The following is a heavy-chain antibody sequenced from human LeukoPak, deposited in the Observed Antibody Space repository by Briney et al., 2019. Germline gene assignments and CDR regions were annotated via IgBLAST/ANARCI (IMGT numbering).Heavy chain of an antibody. J-gene: IGHJ4*02. CDR3: ARGPYSSGSSADY. V-gene: IGHV3-11*06. CDR2: ISSSDTYT. CDR1: GFTFSDYY. Sequence: GGALRLSCAASGFTFSDYYMSWIRQAPGKGREWVSYISSSDTYTNYAESGKGRYTISRDNAQNSRYLQMNSLRAEDTAVYYCARGPYSSGSSADYWGQGTLVTVSS. D-gene: IGHD6-19*01.